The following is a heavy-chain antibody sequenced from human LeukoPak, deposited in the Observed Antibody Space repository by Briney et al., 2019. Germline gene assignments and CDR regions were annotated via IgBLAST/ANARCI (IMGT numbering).Heavy chain of an antibody. V-gene: IGHV3-30-3*01. Sequence: GGSLRLSCAASGFTFSSYAMHWVRQAPGKGLEWVAVISYDGSNKYYADSVKGRFTISRDNSKNTLYLQMNGLRAEDTAVYYCASLLRFLEWLSKDYGMDVWGQGTTVTVSS. CDR2: ISYDGSNK. J-gene: IGHJ6*02. D-gene: IGHD3-3*01. CDR3: ASLLRFLEWLSKDYGMDV. CDR1: GFTFSSYA.